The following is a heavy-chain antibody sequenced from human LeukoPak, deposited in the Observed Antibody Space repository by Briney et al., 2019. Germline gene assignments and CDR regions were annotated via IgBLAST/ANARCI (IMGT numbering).Heavy chain of an antibody. J-gene: IGHJ5*02. CDR1: GDSISSSSYY. V-gene: IGHV4-39*07. CDR3: ARDRRGFDP. CDR2: IYYSGST. Sequence: SEPLSLTCTVSGDSISSSSYYWGWIRQPPGKGLEWIGSIYYSGSTYYNPSLKSRVTISVDTSKNQFSLKLSSVTAADTAVYYCARDRRGFDPWGQGTLVTVSS.